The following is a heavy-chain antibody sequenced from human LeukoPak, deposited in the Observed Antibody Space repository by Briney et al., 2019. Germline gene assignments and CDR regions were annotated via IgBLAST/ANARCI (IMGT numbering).Heavy chain of an antibody. V-gene: IGHV3-53*01. J-gene: IGHJ6*03. D-gene: IGHD4-17*01. CDR3: ARNIHDYVLTHYYYYMDV. CDR2: IYSDGFT. CDR1: GFTVSSNY. Sequence: PGGSLRLSCAASGFTVSSNYMSWVRQAPGKGLEWVSIIYSDGFTYYADSVKGRFTISRDSSKNTLYLQMDSLRADDTAVYYCARNIHDYVLTHYYYYMDVWGKGTTVTVSS.